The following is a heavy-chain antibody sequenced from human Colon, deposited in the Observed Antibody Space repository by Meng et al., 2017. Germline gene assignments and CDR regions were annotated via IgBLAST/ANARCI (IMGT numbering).Heavy chain of an antibody. V-gene: IGHV3-74*01. CDR3: TRDPLWDY. Sequence: EVQLVESGVGLVQPGGSLRLSCAASGFTFSSYWMEWVRQAPGKGLVWVSRINGDGSSTNYADSVRGRFTISRDNAKNTLYLQMDSLRAEDTAVYYCTRDPLWDYWGQGALVTVSS. D-gene: IGHD3-16*01. J-gene: IGHJ4*02. CDR2: INGDGSST. CDR1: GFTFSSYW.